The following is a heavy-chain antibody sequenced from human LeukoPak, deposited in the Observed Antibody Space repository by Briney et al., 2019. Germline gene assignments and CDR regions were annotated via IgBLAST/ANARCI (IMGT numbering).Heavy chain of an antibody. J-gene: IGHJ4*02. V-gene: IGHV3-23*01. CDR1: GITLSNYG. D-gene: IGHD3-22*01. Sequence: PTGGSLRLSCAVSGITLSNYGMSWVRQAPGKGLEWVAGISDSGSSTNYADSVKSRFTVSRDNPKNTLYLQMKSLRAEDTAVYFCAKRGVVIRVILVGFHKEAYYFDSWGQGALVTVSS. CDR3: AKRGVVIRVILVGFHKEAYYFDS. CDR2: ISDSGSST.